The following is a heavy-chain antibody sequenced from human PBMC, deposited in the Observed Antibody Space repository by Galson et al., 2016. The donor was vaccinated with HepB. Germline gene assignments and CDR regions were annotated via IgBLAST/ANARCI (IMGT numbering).Heavy chain of an antibody. Sequence: QSGAEVKKAGESLKISCRGSGYSFFGYWIVWVRQMPGKGLEWVGNIYPDDSQTRYSPPFQGQVTMSADKSISTAYLQWSSLKASDTAIYYCARFSGPRREDNWFDPWGQGTLVTVSS. CDR3: ARFSGPRREDNWFDP. V-gene: IGHV5-51*01. CDR1: GYSFFGYW. D-gene: IGHD6-6*01. J-gene: IGHJ5*02. CDR2: IYPDDSQT.